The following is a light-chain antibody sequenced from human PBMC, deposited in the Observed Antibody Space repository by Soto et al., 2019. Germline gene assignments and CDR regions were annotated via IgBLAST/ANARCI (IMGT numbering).Light chain of an antibody. CDR1: SSDVGGYTY. CDR2: DVS. V-gene: IGLV2-14*01. J-gene: IGLJ1*01. Sequence: QSALTQPASVSGSPGQAITISCTGTSSDVGGYTYVSWYQQHPGKAPKFIIYDVSNRPSGVSNRFSGSKSGNTASLTISGLQAEDAADYYCSSYTIRNTRQIVFVTGSKVTDL. CDR3: SSYTIRNTRQIV.